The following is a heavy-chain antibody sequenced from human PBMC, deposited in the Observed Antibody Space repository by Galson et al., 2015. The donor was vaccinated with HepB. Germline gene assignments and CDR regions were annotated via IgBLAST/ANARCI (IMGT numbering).Heavy chain of an antibody. CDR3: ATGYGDTWYFDL. V-gene: IGHV1-24*01. CDR2: FDPEDSET. CDR1: GYTLTELS. D-gene: IGHD4-17*01. J-gene: IGHJ2*01. Sequence: SVKVSCKVSGYTLTELSMHWVRQAPGKGLEWMGGFDPEDSETIYAQKFQGRVTMTEDTSTDTAYMELSSLRSEDTAVYYCATGYGDTWYFDLWGRGTLVTVSS.